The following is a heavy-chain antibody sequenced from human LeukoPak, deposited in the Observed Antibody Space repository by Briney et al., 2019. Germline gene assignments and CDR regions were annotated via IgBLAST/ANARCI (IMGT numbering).Heavy chain of an antibody. Sequence: PGGSLRLSCAASGFTFDDYAMHWVRQAPGKGLEWVSGISWNSGSIGYADSVKGRFTISRDNAKNSLYLQMNSLRAEDTALYYCAKAIAAAGTSWREGRFDYWGQGTLVTVSS. CDR3: AKAIAAAGTSWREGRFDY. CDR2: ISWNSGSI. CDR1: GFTFDDYA. D-gene: IGHD6-13*01. V-gene: IGHV3-9*01. J-gene: IGHJ4*02.